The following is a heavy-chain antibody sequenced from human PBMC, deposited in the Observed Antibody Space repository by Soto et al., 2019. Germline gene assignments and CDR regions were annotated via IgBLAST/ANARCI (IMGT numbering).Heavy chain of an antibody. V-gene: IGHV1-46*03. CDR3: TRGLAYGDY. J-gene: IGHJ4*02. Sequence: QVQLVQPGAEVKKPGASVKFSCKASGYIFTNFYIHWVRQAPGQGLEWIGIINPNGGSTNYAQNFQGRVTMTRDTSTSTVYTDLSSQGSEDAAVYYFTRGLAYGDYGGQRTLITVSS. CDR1: GYIFTNFY. D-gene: IGHD4-17*01. CDR2: INPNGGST.